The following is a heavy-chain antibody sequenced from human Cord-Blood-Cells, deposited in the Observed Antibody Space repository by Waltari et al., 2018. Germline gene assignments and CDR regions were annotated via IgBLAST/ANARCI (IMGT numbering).Heavy chain of an antibody. V-gene: IGHV1-8*03. CDR1: GYTFTSYV. Sequence: QVQLVQSGAEVKKPGASVKVSCKASGYTFTSYVITRVRQATGQGLEWMGWMNPNSGNTGYAQKFQGRVTITRNTSISTAYMELSSLRSEDTAVYYCARGRGGGGDDAFDIWGQGTMVTVSS. CDR3: ARGRGGGGDDAFDI. D-gene: IGHD7-27*01. J-gene: IGHJ3*02. CDR2: MNPNSGNT.